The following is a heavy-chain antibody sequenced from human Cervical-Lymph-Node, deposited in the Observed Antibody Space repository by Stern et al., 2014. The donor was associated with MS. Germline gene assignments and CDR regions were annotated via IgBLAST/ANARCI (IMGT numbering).Heavy chain of an antibody. J-gene: IGHJ4*02. D-gene: IGHD5-18*01. CDR1: GFTFSNAW. Sequence: EVQLVESGGGLVKPGGSLRLSCAASGFTFSNAWMTWVRQAPGKGLEWVCRIKSETDGGTTDYAAPVKGRFTISRDDSKNTLYLQMNSLKTEDTAVYYCTTHKGYPDYWGQGTLVTVSS. CDR3: TTHKGYPDY. CDR2: IKSETDGGTT. V-gene: IGHV3-15*01.